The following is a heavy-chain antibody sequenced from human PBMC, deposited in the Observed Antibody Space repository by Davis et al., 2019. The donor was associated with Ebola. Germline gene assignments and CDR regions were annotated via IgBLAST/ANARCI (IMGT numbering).Heavy chain of an antibody. CDR3: ARCPTTVSLYYYYYGMDV. V-gene: IGHV1-8*01. CDR2: MNPNSGNT. Sequence: ASVTVSCKASGYTFTSYDINWVRQATGQGLEWMGWMNPNSGNTGYAQKFQGRVTMTRNTSISTAYMELSSLRSEDTAVYYCARCPTTVSLYYYYYGMDVWGQGTTVTVSS. J-gene: IGHJ6*02. CDR1: GYTFTSYD. D-gene: IGHD4-11*01.